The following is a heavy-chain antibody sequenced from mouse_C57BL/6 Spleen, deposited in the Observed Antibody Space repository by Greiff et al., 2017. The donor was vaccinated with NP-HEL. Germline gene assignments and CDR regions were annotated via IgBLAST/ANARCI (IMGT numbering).Heavy chain of an antibody. CDR1: GYTFTSYW. J-gene: IGHJ2*01. V-gene: IGHV1-64*01. Sequence: VQLRQPGAELVKPGASVKLSCKASGYTFTSYWMPWVKQRPGQGLEWIGMIHPNSGSTNYNEKFKSKATLTVDKSSSTAYMQLSSLTSEDSAVYYCARDYSNYVPFDYWGQGTTLTVSS. CDR2: IHPNSGST. CDR3: ARDYSNYVPFDY. D-gene: IGHD2-5*01.